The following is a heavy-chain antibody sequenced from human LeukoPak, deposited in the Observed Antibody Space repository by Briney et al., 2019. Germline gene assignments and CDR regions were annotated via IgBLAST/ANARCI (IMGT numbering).Heavy chain of an antibody. J-gene: IGHJ4*02. V-gene: IGHV3-30*19. Sequence: GGSLRLSCAASGFTFSSYGMHWVRQAPGKGLEWVAVKSYDGSNKYYADSVKGRFTISRDNSKNTLYLQMNSLRAEDTAVYYCARDLDTSLYYFNYWGQGTLVTVSS. CDR3: ARDLDTSLYYFNY. D-gene: IGHD3-16*01. CDR2: KSYDGSNK. CDR1: GFTFSSYG.